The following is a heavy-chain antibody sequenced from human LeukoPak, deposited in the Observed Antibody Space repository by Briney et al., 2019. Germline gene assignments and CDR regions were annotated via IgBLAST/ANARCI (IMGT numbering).Heavy chain of an antibody. J-gene: IGHJ3*02. CDR1: GYSISSSSYY. CDR3: ARDRPAMVEPGAFDI. Sequence: SETLSLTCTVSGYSISSSSYYWGWIRQPPGKGLEWIGSIYYSGSSYYNPSLKSRVTISVDTSKNQFSLKLSSVTAADTAVYYCARDRPAMVEPGAFDIWGQGTMVTVSS. D-gene: IGHD5-18*01. V-gene: IGHV4-39*07. CDR2: IYYSGSS.